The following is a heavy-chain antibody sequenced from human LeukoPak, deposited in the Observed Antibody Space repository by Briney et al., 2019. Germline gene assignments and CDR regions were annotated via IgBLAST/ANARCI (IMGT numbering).Heavy chain of an antibody. CDR2: IRGSAGIT. CDR3: AREVGYFDF. CDR1: GFTFSSYA. J-gene: IGHJ4*02. Sequence: GGSLRLSCAASGFTFSSYAMSWVRQAPGKGLEWVSVIRGSAGITYYADSVKGQFTIYRDNSKNTLYLEMNSRRAEDTAIYYCAREVGYFDFWGQGTLVTVSS. D-gene: IGHD2-15*01. V-gene: IGHV3-23*01.